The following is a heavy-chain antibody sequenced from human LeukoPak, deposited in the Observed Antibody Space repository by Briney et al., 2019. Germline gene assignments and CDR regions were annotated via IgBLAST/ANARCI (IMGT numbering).Heavy chain of an antibody. CDR2: IYHSGGT. Sequence: SETLSLTCTVSGGSISSYYWSWIRQPPGKGLEWIGYIYHSGGTNYNPSLKSRVTISVDTSKNQFSLKLSSVTAADTAVYYCARLGGTVTDYWGQGTLVTVSS. CDR3: ARLGGTVTDY. V-gene: IGHV4-59*01. J-gene: IGHJ4*02. D-gene: IGHD4-17*01. CDR1: GGSISSYY.